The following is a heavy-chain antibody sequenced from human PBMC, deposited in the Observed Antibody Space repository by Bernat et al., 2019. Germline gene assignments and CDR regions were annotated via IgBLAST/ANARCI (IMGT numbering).Heavy chain of an antibody. Sequence: EVQLLESGGGLVQPGGSLRLSCAASGFTFPSYAMSWVRQAPGKGLEWVSAMSGSGIDTYYTDSVKGRFTISRDNSKDTLYLQMNSLRAEDTAVYFCVKGDYYYHDSSAYLDHWGQGTLVTVSS. J-gene: IGHJ4*02. V-gene: IGHV3-23*01. CDR3: VKGDYYYHDSSAYLDH. D-gene: IGHD3-22*01. CDR2: MSGSGIDT. CDR1: GFTFPSYA.